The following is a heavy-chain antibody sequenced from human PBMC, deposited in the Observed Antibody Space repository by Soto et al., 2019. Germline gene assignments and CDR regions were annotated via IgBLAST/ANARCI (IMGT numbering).Heavy chain of an antibody. D-gene: IGHD2-2*02. CDR1: RYTFRTYG. Sequence: ASVKASCKDSRYTFRTYGITWVRQSPVQGLDWMGWINPLKGDTNSAARFQDRVTMTTDTSTRTAYMGLRTLRSDATAVYYCARVKVPAAILGAFDLWGQGTLVTVSS. V-gene: IGHV1-18*01. CDR2: INPLKGDT. CDR3: ARVKVPAAILGAFDL. J-gene: IGHJ3*01.